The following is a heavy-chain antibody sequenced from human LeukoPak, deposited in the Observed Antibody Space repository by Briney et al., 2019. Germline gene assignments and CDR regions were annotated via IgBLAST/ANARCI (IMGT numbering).Heavy chain of an antibody. Sequence: PSETLSLTCTVSGGSISSYYWSWTRQPPGKALEWIGYIHYSGSTNYNPSLKSRVTISVDTSKNQFSLRLTSVTAADTAVYYCARFEGSFDYWGQGTLVTVSS. J-gene: IGHJ4*02. CDR3: ARFEGSFDY. CDR2: IHYSGST. V-gene: IGHV4-59*01. D-gene: IGHD3-9*01. CDR1: GGSISSYY.